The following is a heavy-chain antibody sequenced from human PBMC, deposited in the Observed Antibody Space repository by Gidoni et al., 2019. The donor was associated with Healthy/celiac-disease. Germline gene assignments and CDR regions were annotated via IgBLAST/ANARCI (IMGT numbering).Heavy chain of an antibody. J-gene: IGHJ3*02. V-gene: IGHV4-34*01. CDR2: INHSGST. D-gene: IGHD2-2*01. CDR3: ARGGKSKVVPAAGLKAAFDI. CDR1: GGSFSGYY. Sequence: QVQLQQWGAGLLKPSETLSLTCAVYGGSFSGYYWSWIRQPPGKGLEWIGEINHSGSTNYNPSLKSRVTISVDTSKNQFSLKLSSVTAADTAVYYCARGGKSKVVPAAGLKAAFDIWGQGTMVTVSS.